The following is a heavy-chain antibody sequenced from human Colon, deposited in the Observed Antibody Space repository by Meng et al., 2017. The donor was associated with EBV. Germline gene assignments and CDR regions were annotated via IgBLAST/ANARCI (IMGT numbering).Heavy chain of an antibody. D-gene: IGHD2-2*01. V-gene: IGHV7-4-1*02. J-gene: IGHJ4*02. CDR3: ARETLGYCSSTSCYIGPPDY. CDR2: INTNTGNP. Sequence: HVQLVASGSESKKPGASVKVSCKASGYTFTSYAMNWVRQAPGQGLELMGWINTNTGNPTYAQGFTGRFVFSLDTSVSTAYLQISSLKAEDTAVYYCARETLGYCSSTSCYIGPPDYWGQGTLVTVSS. CDR1: GYTFTSYA.